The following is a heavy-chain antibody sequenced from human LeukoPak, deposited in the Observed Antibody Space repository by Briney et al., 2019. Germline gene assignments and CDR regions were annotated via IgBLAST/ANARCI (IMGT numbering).Heavy chain of an antibody. CDR2: IYYSGST. CDR1: GGSISRYY. D-gene: IGHD3-10*01. Sequence: PPETLSLTCTVSGGSISRYYWRWIRPPPGKRLEWIGYIYYSGSTTYNPSLTSRVTISVDTPKNQFSLKLSSVTAAHTPVYFCARVATMVRGVMNWFDPWGQGTLVTVSS. J-gene: IGHJ5*02. CDR3: ARVATMVRGVMNWFDP. V-gene: IGHV4-59*01.